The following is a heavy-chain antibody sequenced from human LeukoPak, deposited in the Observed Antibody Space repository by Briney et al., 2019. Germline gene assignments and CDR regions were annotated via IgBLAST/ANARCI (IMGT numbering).Heavy chain of an antibody. CDR2: IKQDGSEK. CDR1: GFTFSSYA. J-gene: IGHJ4*02. CDR3: ARDFYVWDY. Sequence: GGSLRLSCAASGFTFSSYAMSWVRQAPGKGLEWVANIKQDGSEKYYVDSVKGRFTISRDNAKNSLYLQMNSLRAEDTAVYYCARDFYVWDYWGQGTLVTVSS. D-gene: IGHD3-16*01. V-gene: IGHV3-7*01.